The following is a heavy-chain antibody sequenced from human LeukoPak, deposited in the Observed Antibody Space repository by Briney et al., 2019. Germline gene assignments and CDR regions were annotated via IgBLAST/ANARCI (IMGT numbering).Heavy chain of an antibody. D-gene: IGHD6-13*01. V-gene: IGHV4-59*01. CDR3: ARFSGGSWFDY. CDR2: IYYTGST. Sequence: KPSETLSLTCTVSGGSINSYYWSWIRQPPGKGLEWIGYIYYTGSTNYNPSLRSRVTMSVYTSKNQFSLKLSSVTSADTAVYYCARFSGGSWFDYWGQGTLVTVSS. CDR1: GGSINSYY. J-gene: IGHJ4*02.